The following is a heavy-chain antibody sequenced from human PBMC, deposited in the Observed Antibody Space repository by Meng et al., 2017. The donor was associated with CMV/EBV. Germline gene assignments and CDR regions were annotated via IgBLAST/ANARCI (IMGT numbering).Heavy chain of an antibody. J-gene: IGHJ4*02. Sequence: GGSLRLSCAASGFTFSSYWMSWVRQAPGKGLEWVAFIRYDGSNKYYADSVKGRFTISRDNSKNTLYLQMNSLRAEDTAVYYCAKVYYGDYGLVDYWGQGTLVTVSS. CDR1: GFTFSSYW. V-gene: IGHV3-30*02. CDR3: AKVYYGDYGLVDY. D-gene: IGHD4-17*01. CDR2: IRYDGSNK.